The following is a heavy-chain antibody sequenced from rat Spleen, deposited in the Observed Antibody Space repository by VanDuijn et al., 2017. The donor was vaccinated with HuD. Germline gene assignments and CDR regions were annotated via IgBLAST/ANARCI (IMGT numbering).Heavy chain of an antibody. CDR1: GFTFSDFY. Sequence: EVQLVESGGGLVQPGRSLKLSCAASGFTFSDFYMAWVRQAPKKGLEWVASIKYEDFTPYYGESVMGRFTISRDDGESTLYLQMNSLRSEDTATYYCTRDGRVSAHFDYWGQGVMVTVSS. CDR3: TRDGRVSAHFDY. CDR2: IKYEDFTP. D-gene: IGHD1-4*01. V-gene: IGHV5-22*01. J-gene: IGHJ2*01.